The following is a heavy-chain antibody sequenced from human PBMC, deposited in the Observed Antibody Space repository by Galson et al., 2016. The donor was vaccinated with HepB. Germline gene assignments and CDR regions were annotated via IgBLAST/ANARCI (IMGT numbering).Heavy chain of an antibody. CDR1: GFTFTNYG. CDR3: TRETRWYFDL. CDR2: INADGTAT. V-gene: IGHV3-74*03. J-gene: IGHJ2*01. Sequence: SLRLSCAASGFTFTNYGMTWVRQAPGKGLVWVSRINADGTATEYADSVKGRFTISRDDAKNTLYLQMNTLRVEDTAVYYCTRETRWYFDLWGRGTLLTVSS.